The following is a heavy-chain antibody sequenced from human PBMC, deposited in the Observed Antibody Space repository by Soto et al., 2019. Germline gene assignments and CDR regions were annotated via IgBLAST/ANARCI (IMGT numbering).Heavy chain of an antibody. CDR2: IYSGGST. Sequence: PGGSLRLSCAASGFTVSSNYMSWVRQAPGKGLEWVSVIYSGGSTYYADSVKDRFTISRDNSKNTLYLQMNSLRAEDTAVYYCAIFPVLLRSGVFVAFDTGGKGKRAT. CDR3: AIFPVLLRSGVFVAFDT. D-gene: IGHD2-15*01. J-gene: IGHJ3*02. V-gene: IGHV3-66*01. CDR1: GFTVSSNY.